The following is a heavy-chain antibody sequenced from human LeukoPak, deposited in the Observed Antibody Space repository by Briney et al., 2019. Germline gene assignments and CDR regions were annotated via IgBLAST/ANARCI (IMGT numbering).Heavy chain of an antibody. V-gene: IGHV1-2*06. Sequence: ASVKVSCKAPGYTFTGYYMHWVRQAPGQGLEWMGRINPNSGGTNYAQKFQGRVTMTRDTSISTAYMELSRLSSDDTAVYYCARAGLPYYDSSGYSPFLIWGQGTMVTVSS. CDR2: INPNSGGT. J-gene: IGHJ3*02. D-gene: IGHD3-22*01. CDR3: ARAGLPYYDSSGYSPFLI. CDR1: GYTFTGYY.